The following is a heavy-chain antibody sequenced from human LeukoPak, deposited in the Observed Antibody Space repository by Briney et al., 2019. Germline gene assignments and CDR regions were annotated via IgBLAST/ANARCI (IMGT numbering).Heavy chain of an antibody. Sequence: ASVKVSCKASGYSSTSHYMHWVRQAPGQGLEWMGLINPSGSSTLYAQKFQGRVNMTRDMSTTTDYMELSSLRSEDTAVYYCARDNSVGDIAWWFDPWGQGTLVTVSS. V-gene: IGHV1-46*01. CDR1: GYSSTSHY. CDR2: INPSGSST. D-gene: IGHD3-16*02. CDR3: ARDNSVGDIAWWFDP. J-gene: IGHJ5*02.